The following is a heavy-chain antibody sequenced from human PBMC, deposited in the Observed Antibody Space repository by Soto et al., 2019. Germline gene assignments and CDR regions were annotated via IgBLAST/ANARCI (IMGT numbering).Heavy chain of an antibody. Sequence: SLRLSCSASGFTFTSYAMSWVRQAPGKGLEWVSVLSGSGGSTYYADSVQGRFTISRDNSKNTLFLQMNSLRAADTAIYYCASHYSDNNGLDFWGQGXLVTVSS. D-gene: IGHD3-22*01. CDR2: LSGSGGST. CDR1: GFTFTSYA. CDR3: ASHYSDNNGLDF. V-gene: IGHV3-23*01. J-gene: IGHJ4*02.